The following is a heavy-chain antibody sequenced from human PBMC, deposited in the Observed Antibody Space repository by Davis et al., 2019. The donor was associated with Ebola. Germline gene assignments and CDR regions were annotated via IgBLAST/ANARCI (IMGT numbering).Heavy chain of an antibody. Sequence: ASVKVSCKASGYSFTRYYIHWVRQAPGQGPEWMGIINPGGGSTTYAQKFQGRVTMTRDTSTSTVYMELSSLRSEDTAVYYCGGGWLVLPNYWGQGTLVTVSS. D-gene: IGHD6-19*01. V-gene: IGHV1-46*01. CDR2: INPGGGST. J-gene: IGHJ4*02. CDR3: GGGWLVLPNY. CDR1: GYSFTRYY.